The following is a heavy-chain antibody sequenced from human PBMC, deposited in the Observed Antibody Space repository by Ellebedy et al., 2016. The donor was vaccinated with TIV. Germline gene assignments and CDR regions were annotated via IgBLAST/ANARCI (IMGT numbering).Heavy chain of an antibody. CDR1: GYTFTGYY. CDR3: AREYYPYGFDY. Sequence: ASVKVSXXASGYTFTGYYMHWVRQAPGQGLEWMGWINPNSGNTGYAQKFQGRVTMTRNTSISTAYMELSSLRSEDTAVYYCAREYYPYGFDYWGQGTLVTVSS. D-gene: IGHD2/OR15-2a*01. J-gene: IGHJ4*02. CDR2: INPNSGNT. V-gene: IGHV1-8*02.